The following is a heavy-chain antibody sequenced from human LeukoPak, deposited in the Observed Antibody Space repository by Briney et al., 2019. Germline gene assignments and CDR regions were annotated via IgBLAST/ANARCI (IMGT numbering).Heavy chain of an antibody. CDR3: ARKYYYGSGSYYKDY. CDR1: GFTFSSYE. Sequence: GGSLRLSCAASGFTFSSYEMNWVRQAPGKGLEWVSYISSSGSTIYYADSVKGRFTISRDNAKNSLFLQMNSLRAEDTAVYYCARKYYYGSGSYYKDYWGQGTLVTVSS. CDR2: ISSSGSTI. J-gene: IGHJ4*02. D-gene: IGHD3-10*01. V-gene: IGHV3-48*03.